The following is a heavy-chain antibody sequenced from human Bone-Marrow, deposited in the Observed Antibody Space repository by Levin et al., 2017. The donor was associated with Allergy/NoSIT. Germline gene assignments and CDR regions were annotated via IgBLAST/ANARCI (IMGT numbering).Heavy chain of an antibody. J-gene: IGHJ4*02. Sequence: PGGSLRLSCAGSGYTFRSYAMTWVRQAPGKGLEWVSGISGPGDRTYYADSVTGRFVISRDNSQNTLFLQMNDLKGEDTAIYYCAIGYDSSGYYPQYYFDYWGQGALVTVSS. CDR3: AIGYDSSGYYPQYYFDY. CDR2: ISGPGDRT. CDR1: GYTFRSYA. D-gene: IGHD3-22*01. V-gene: IGHV3-23*01.